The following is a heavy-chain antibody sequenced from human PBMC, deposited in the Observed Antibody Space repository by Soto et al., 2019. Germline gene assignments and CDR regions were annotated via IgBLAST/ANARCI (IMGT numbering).Heavy chain of an antibody. CDR3: ARSSLSTISPSGP. CDR1: GGSINSLY. V-gene: IGHV4-59*11. Sequence: SETLSLTCYVSGGSINSLYWSWIRQPPGKGLEWIGYIYYSGTTKYNPSPKSRVTISKDASNTQFSLTLSSVTAADTAVYYCARSSLSTISPSGPWGQGTLVTVSS. J-gene: IGHJ5*02. D-gene: IGHD3-3*01. CDR2: IYYSGTT.